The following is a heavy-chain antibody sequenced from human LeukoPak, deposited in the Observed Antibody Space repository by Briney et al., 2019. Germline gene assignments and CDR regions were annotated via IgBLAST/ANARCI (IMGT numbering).Heavy chain of an antibody. CDR2: IYPGDSDT. CDR1: GHSFTSYW. Sequence: GESLKISCKGSGHSFTSYWIGWVRQMPGKGLEWMGIIYPGDSDTRYSPSFQGQVTISADKSISTAYLQWSSLKASDTAMYYCARHITMVRGVIVGIDYWGQGTLVTVSS. J-gene: IGHJ4*02. CDR3: ARHITMVRGVIVGIDY. V-gene: IGHV5-51*01. D-gene: IGHD3-10*01.